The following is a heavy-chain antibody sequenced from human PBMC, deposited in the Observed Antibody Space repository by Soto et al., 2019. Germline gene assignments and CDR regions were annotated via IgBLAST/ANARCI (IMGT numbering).Heavy chain of an antibody. CDR1: GYTFTGYY. J-gene: IGHJ5*02. CDR3: ARYAMGAAGTRWFDP. CDR2: INPNSGGT. V-gene: IGHV1-2*04. Sequence: ASVKVSCKASGYTFTGYYMHWVRQAPGQGLEWMGWINPNSGGTNYAQKFQGWVTMTRDTSISTAYMELSRLRSDDTAVYYCARYAMGAAGTRWFDPWGQGTLVTVSS. D-gene: IGHD6-13*01.